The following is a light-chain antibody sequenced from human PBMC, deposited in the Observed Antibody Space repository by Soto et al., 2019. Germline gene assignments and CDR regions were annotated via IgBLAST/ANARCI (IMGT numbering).Light chain of an antibody. CDR2: DAS. J-gene: IGKJ1*01. CDR3: MQALRTWT. CDR1: QDIRKY. Sequence: IQMTQSPSSLSASVGDRVTITCQATQDIRKYLNWYQQKPGKAPKLLIYDASSLETGVPSRFSGSGSGTDFTLKISRVEAEDVGVYYCMQALRTWTFGQGTKVDIK. V-gene: IGKV1-33*01.